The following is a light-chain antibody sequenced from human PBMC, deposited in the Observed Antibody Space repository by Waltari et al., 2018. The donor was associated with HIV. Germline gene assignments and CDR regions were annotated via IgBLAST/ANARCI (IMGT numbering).Light chain of an antibody. Sequence: SALTHPHTDSIPPVHSVTIHSTRTGSAVRVYTVVFWYQQHPGKAPKLMMYDVSKRPAGVPDRFSGSKSGNTASLTISGLQAEDEADYYCCSYAGSYTLVFGGGTKLTVL. CDR1: GSAVRVYTV. CDR2: DVS. J-gene: IGLJ2*01. V-gene: IGLV2-11*01. CDR3: CSYAGSYTLV.